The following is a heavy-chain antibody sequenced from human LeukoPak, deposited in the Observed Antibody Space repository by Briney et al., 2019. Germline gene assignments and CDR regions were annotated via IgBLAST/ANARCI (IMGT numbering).Heavy chain of an antibody. CDR1: GGSFSGYY. D-gene: IGHD6-13*01. J-gene: IGHJ5*02. Sequence: PSETLSLTCAVYGGSFSGYYWSWIRQPPGKGLEWIGEINHSGSTNYNPSLKSRVTISVDTSKNQFSLKLSSVTAADTAVYYCARDHAAAAGTGFWFDPWGQGTLVTVSS. CDR3: ARDHAAAAGTGFWFDP. CDR2: INHSGST. V-gene: IGHV4-34*01.